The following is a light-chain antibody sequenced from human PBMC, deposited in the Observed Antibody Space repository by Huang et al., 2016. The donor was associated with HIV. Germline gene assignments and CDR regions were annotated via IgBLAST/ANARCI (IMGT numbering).Light chain of an antibody. CDR3: QQYYHWPQT. J-gene: IGKJ1*01. CDR1: QSININ. Sequence: EIVLTQSPATLSVSPGERATLSCRASQSININLTWYQQKYGQAPRLLISGASTRASGIPARFSGSGSRTEFTLTISSLQSEDFAVYYCQQYYHWPQTFGQGTKVEIK. CDR2: GAS. V-gene: IGKV3-15*01.